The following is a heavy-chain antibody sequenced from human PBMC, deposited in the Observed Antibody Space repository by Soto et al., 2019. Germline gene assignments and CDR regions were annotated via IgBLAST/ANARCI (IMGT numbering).Heavy chain of an antibody. J-gene: IGHJ6*03. CDR2: ISAYNGNT. V-gene: IGHV1-18*01. Sequence: ASVKVSCKASGYTFTSYGISWVRQAPGQGLEWMGWISAYNGNTNYAQKLQGRVTMTTDTSTSTAYMELRSLRSDDTAVYYCARDLIPELPHYYYYMDVRGKGTTVTVSS. CDR3: ARDLIPELPHYYYYMDV. D-gene: IGHD1-7*01. CDR1: GYTFTSYG.